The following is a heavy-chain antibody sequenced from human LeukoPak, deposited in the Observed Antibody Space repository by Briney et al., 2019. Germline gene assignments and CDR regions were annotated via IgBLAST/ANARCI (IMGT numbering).Heavy chain of an antibody. V-gene: IGHV1-69*13. CDR1: GGTSSSYA. D-gene: IGHD2-21*01. CDR2: IIPIFGTA. J-gene: IGHJ4*02. Sequence: GASVKVSCKASGGTSSSYAISWVRQAPGQGLEWMGGIIPIFGTANYAQKFQGRVTITADESTSTAYMELSSLRSEDTAVYYCARELGPYSFDYWGREPWSPSPQ. CDR3: ARELGPYSFDY.